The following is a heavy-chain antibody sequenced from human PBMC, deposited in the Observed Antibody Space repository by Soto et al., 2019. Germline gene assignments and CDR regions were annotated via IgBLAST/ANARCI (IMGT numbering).Heavy chain of an antibody. Sequence: PGGSLRLSCAASGFTFSSYEMNWVRQAPGKGLEWVSYISSSGSTIYYADSVKGRFTISRDNAKNSLYLQMNSLRAEDTAVYYCARNGAYYDILTGYYTDYYGMDVWGQGTTVTVSS. V-gene: IGHV3-48*03. D-gene: IGHD3-9*01. CDR3: ARNGAYYDILTGYYTDYYGMDV. J-gene: IGHJ6*02. CDR2: ISSSGSTI. CDR1: GFTFSSYE.